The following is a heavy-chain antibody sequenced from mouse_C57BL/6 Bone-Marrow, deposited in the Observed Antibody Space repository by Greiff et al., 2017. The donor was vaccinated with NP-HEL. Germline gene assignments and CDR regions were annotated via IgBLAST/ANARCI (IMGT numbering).Heavy chain of an antibody. CDR3: ARVSTTVVPYYFDY. V-gene: IGHV1-69*01. CDR2: IDPSDSYT. Sequence: QVQLQQPGAELVMPGASVKLSCKASGYTFTSYWMHWVKQRPGQGLEWIGEIDPSDSYTNYNQKFKGKSTLTVDKSSSTAYMQLSSLTSEDSAVYYCARVSTTVVPYYFDYWGQGTTLTVSS. D-gene: IGHD1-1*01. J-gene: IGHJ2*01. CDR1: GYTFTSYW.